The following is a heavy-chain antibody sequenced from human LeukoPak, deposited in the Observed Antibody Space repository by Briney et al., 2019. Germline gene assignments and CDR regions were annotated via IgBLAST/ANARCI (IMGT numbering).Heavy chain of an antibody. J-gene: IGHJ4*02. CDR2: ISGSGGST. V-gene: IGHV3-23*01. D-gene: IGHD3-3*01. CDR1: GFTFSSYA. CDR3: AKWGTPTPTTNDFWSGYLPYYFDY. Sequence: PGGSLRLSCAASGFTFSSYAMSWVRQAPGKGLEWVSAISGSGGSTYYADSVKGRFTISRDNSKNTLYLQMNSLRAEDTAVYYCAKWGTPTPTTNDFWSGYLPYYFDYWGQGTLVTVSS.